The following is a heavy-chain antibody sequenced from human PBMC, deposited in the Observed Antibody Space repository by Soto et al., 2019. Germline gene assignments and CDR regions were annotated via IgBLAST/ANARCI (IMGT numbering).Heavy chain of an antibody. Sequence: QVQLVQSGAEVKKPGASVKVSCKASGYTFTSYDINWVRQATGQGLEWMGWMNPNSGNTGYAQKFQGRVTMTMKTSISTAYMERSSLRSEDTAVYYCARERTGTRGGDYWGQGTLVTVSS. D-gene: IGHD1-1*01. CDR3: ARERTGTRGGDY. J-gene: IGHJ4*02. CDR2: MNPNSGNT. CDR1: GYTFTSYD. V-gene: IGHV1-8*01.